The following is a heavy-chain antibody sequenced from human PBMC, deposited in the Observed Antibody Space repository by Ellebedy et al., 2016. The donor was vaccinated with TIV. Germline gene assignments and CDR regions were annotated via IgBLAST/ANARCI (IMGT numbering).Heavy chain of an antibody. CDR2: ISYDGSSK. CDR3: ARDLYKSSGWYGGAAY. V-gene: IGHV3-30-3*01. CDR1: GFTFNSYA. D-gene: IGHD6-19*01. J-gene: IGHJ4*02. Sequence: GESLKISCAASGFTFNSYAMHWVRQAPGKGLEWVAVISYDGSSKYYADSVKGRFTISRDNSMTTLYLEMNSLRAEDTAVYYCARDLYKSSGWYGGAAYWGQGTLVTVSS.